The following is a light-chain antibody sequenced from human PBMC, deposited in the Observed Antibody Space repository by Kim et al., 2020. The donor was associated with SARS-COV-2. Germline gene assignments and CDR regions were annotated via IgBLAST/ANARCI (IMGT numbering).Light chain of an antibody. Sequence: GQSITISCTGTSSDVGGYNYVSWYQQHPGKAPKLMIFDVRNRPSGVSNRFSGSKSGNTASLPISGLQAEDEADYYCSSYTSSSTRVFGGGTQLTVL. CDR3: SSYTSSSTRV. V-gene: IGLV2-14*03. J-gene: IGLJ2*01. CDR2: DVR. CDR1: SSDVGGYNY.